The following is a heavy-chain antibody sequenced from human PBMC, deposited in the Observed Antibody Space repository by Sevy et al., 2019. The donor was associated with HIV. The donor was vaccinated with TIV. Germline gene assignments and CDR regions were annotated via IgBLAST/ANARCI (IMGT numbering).Heavy chain of an antibody. J-gene: IGHJ4*02. D-gene: IGHD2-15*01. V-gene: IGHV3-53*01. CDR3: ARDGGGCSGGSCYSSLSFDY. Sequence: GGPLRLSCAASGFTVSSNYMSWVRQAPGKGLEWVSVIYSGGSTYYADSVKGRFTISRDNSKNTLYLQMNSLRAEDTAVYYCARDGGGCSGGSCYSSLSFDYWGQGTLVTVSS. CDR1: GFTVSSNY. CDR2: IYSGGST.